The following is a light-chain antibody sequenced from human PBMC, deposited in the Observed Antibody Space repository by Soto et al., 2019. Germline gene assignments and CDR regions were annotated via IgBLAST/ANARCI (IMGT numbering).Light chain of an antibody. J-gene: IGLJ1*01. V-gene: IGLV2-23*02. CDR3: CSYAGDSYV. Sequence: QSVLTRPASVSGSPGQSITISCTGTSSDVGNYNLVSWYQQHPGKAPKLMIYDVSKRPSGVSNRFSGSKSGNTASLTISRLQADDEADYYCCSYAGDSYVFGTGTKVTVL. CDR2: DVS. CDR1: SSDVGNYNL.